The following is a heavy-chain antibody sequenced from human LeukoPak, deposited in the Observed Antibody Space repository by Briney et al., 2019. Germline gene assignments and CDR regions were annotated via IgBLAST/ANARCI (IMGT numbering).Heavy chain of an antibody. CDR2: TYYSGST. Sequence: ASETLCLTCTVSGGSISSGDYYWSWIRQPPGKGLEWIGYTYYSGSTYYNPSLKSRATISVDTSKNQFSLKLTSVTAADTAVYYCARPYYYDSRIDPWGQGTLVTVSS. V-gene: IGHV4-30-4*01. D-gene: IGHD3-22*01. CDR3: ARPYYYDSRIDP. CDR1: GGSISSGDYY. J-gene: IGHJ5*02.